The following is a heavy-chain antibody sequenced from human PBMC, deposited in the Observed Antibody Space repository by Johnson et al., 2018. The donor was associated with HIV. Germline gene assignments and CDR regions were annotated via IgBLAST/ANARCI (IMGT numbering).Heavy chain of an antibody. D-gene: IGHD3-9*01. CDR2: IKKDGSEK. Sequence: VQLVESGGGLVQPGGSLRLSCAASGFTFSTYWMTWARQAPGKGLEWVANIKKDGSEKYYVDSVKGRFTISRDNAKNSLYLQMNSLRAEDTAVYYCARSQGGALYGIPFLSWAFDIWGQGTMVTVSS. CDR1: GFTFSTYW. CDR3: ARSQGGALYGIPFLSWAFDI. V-gene: IGHV3-7*03. J-gene: IGHJ3*02.